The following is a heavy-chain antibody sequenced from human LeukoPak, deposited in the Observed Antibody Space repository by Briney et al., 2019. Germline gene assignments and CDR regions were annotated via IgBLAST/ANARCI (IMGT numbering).Heavy chain of an antibody. Sequence: PGGSLRLSCAASGFTFSSYSMNWVRQAPGKGLEWVSSISSSSSYIYYADSVKGRFTISRDNAKNSLYLQMNSLRAEDTAVYYCARDYGSSGPKNAFDIWGQGTVVIVSS. CDR2: ISSSSSYI. J-gene: IGHJ3*02. CDR1: GFTFSSYS. CDR3: ARDYGSSGPKNAFDI. V-gene: IGHV3-21*01. D-gene: IGHD3-22*01.